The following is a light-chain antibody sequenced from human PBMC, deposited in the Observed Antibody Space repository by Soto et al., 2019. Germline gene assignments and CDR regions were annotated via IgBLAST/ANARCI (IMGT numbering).Light chain of an antibody. J-gene: IGKJ4*01. CDR1: QTISYTSINKTY. CDR2: WAS. Sequence: DIVMRQSPASLAVSLSERATISCKSSQTISYTSINKTYLAWYQQRPGQPPKLLIYWASIRGSGVPDRLSGSGFGTDFTLTISSLQAEDVAVYYCQQYYSTPPTFGGGTKVDIK. V-gene: IGKV4-1*01. CDR3: QQYYSTPPT.